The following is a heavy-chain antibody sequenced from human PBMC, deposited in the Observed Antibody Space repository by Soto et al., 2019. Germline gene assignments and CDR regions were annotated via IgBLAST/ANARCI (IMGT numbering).Heavy chain of an antibody. V-gene: IGHV1-18*01. J-gene: IGHJ3*02. D-gene: IGHD3-22*01. CDR2: ISAYNGNT. Sequence: QVQLVQSGAEVKKPGASVKVSCKASGYTFTSYGISWVRQAPGQGLEWMGWISAYNGNTNYAQKLQGRVTMTTDTATSPAYMELRSLRSDDTAVYYCARDATITMMGHDAFDIWGQGTMVTVSS. CDR1: GYTFTSYG. CDR3: ARDATITMMGHDAFDI.